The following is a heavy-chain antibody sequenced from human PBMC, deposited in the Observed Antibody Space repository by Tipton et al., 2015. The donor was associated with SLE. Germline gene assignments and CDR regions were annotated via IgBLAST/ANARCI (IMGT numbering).Heavy chain of an antibody. V-gene: IGHV5-51*01. D-gene: IGHD1/OR15-1a*01. J-gene: IGHJ3*02. Sequence: QLVQSGAEVKKPGESLKISCKGSGYSFTSNWIGWVRQMPGKGLEWMGNTHPGDSDTTYSPSFQGQVTISVDTSIRTAYLQWSSPKASDTAIYYCARVEATSDAFDIWGQGTMVTVSS. CDR1: GYSFTSNW. CDR2: THPGDSDT. CDR3: ARVEATSDAFDI.